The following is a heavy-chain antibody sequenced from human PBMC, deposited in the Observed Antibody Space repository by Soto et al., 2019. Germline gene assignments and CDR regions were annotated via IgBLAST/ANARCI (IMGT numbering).Heavy chain of an antibody. CDR3: ARDWTGDTCPCLDV. J-gene: IGHJ6*02. CDR2: FSGSGGST. CDR1: GFTFSNYA. V-gene: IGHV3-23*01. Sequence: EVQLLESGGGLVQPGGSLRLSCAAAGFTFSNYALTWVRQSPGEGLEWVSTFSGSGGSTYYADSVRGRFTISRDNSKNTLFLQMNSLRVEDTAIYYCARDWTGDTCPCLDVWGQGTTVSVSS. D-gene: IGHD3-3*01.